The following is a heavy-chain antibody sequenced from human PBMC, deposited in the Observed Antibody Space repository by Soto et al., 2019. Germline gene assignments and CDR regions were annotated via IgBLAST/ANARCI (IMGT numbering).Heavy chain of an antibody. Sequence: PSETLSLTCTVSGGSISSGGYYWSWIRQHPGKGLEWIGYIYYSGSTYYNPSLKSRVTISVDTSKNQFSLKLSSVTAADTAVYYCARVKGWGDGQVTYYFDYWGQGTLVTVSS. V-gene: IGHV4-31*03. CDR3: ARVKGWGDGQVTYYFDY. CDR1: GGSISSGGYY. J-gene: IGHJ4*02. D-gene: IGHD2-21*02. CDR2: IYYSGST.